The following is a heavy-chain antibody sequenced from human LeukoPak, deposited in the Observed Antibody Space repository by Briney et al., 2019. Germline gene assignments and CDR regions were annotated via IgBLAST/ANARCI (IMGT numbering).Heavy chain of an antibody. CDR2: IYSGGST. CDR1: GFIVSSNY. V-gene: IGHV3-53*01. Sequence: GGSLRLSCAASGFIVSSNYMSWVRQAPGKGLKWVSVIYSGGSTYYADSVKGRFTISRDNSKNTVYLQMNSLRAEDTAVYYCVRYYYDSSGYPYYFDYWGQGTLVTVSS. CDR3: VRYYYDSSGYPYYFDY. D-gene: IGHD3-22*01. J-gene: IGHJ4*02.